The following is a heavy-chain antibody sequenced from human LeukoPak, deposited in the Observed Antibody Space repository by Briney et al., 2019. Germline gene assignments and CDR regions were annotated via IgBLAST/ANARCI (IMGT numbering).Heavy chain of an antibody. CDR2: IIPIFGTA. CDR3: ARVDIVVVPAAVYYYYGMDV. J-gene: IGHJ6*02. V-gene: IGHV1-69*13. D-gene: IGHD2-2*01. CDR1: GGTFSSYA. Sequence: WASVKVSCKASGGTFSSYAISWVRQAPGQGLEWTGGIIPIFGTANYAQKFQGRVTITADESTSTAYMELSSLRSEDTAVYYCARVDIVVVPAAVYYYYGMDVWGQGTTVTVSS.